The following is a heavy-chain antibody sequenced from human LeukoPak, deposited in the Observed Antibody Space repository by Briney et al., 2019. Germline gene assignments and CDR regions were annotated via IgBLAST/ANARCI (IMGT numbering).Heavy chain of an antibody. CDR3: ARGVFRGSGSFDY. J-gene: IGHJ4*02. Sequence: GASVKVSCKASGYTFIAYYIHWMRQAPGPALEGMGWINPNSGATNYAQKFQGRITMTRDTSTNTAYMELYSLNSHDTAVYFCARGVFRGSGSFDYWGQGRLVSVSS. CDR2: INPNSGAT. CDR1: GYTFIAYY. V-gene: IGHV1-2*02. D-gene: IGHD6-19*01.